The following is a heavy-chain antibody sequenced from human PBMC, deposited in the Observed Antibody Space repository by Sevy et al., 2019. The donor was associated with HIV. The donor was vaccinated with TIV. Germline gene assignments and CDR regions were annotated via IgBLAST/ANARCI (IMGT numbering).Heavy chain of an antibody. D-gene: IGHD1-26*01. Sequence: GGSLRLSCAASGFTFSIYDMHWVRQATGKGLEWVSAINTVGDTYYPGSVKGRFTISRENAKNSLYLQMNSLRAGDTAVYYCARGALSGSYGGPLDYWGLGTLVTVSS. CDR1: GFTFSIYD. J-gene: IGHJ4*02. CDR3: ARGALSGSYGGPLDY. V-gene: IGHV3-13*01. CDR2: INTVGDT.